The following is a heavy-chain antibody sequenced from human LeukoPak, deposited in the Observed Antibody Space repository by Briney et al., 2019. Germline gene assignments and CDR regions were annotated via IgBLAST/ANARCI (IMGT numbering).Heavy chain of an antibody. D-gene: IGHD2-15*01. J-gene: IGHJ3*02. CDR3: ASRSQTGAFNI. Sequence: GRSLRLSCAASGFTFDDYAMHWVRHAPGKGLEWVSGISWNSGSIGYADSVKGRFTISRDNAKNSLYLQMSSLRAEDTAVYYCASRSQTGAFNIWGQGTLVTVSS. CDR2: ISWNSGSI. V-gene: IGHV3-9*01. CDR1: GFTFDDYA.